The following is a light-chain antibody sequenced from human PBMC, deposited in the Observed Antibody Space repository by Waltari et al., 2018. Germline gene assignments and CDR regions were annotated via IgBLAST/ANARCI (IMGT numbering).Light chain of an antibody. CDR3: CSFTSRSTWV. CDR1: SRDVGGNNY. Sequence: QSALTQPPSVSGSPGQSITIPCTASSRDVGGNNYVSWYQQHPGKVPKLLIFDVSNRPSGVSNRFSGSKSGNTASLTISGLQAEDESDYYCCSFTSRSTWVFGGGTKLTVL. V-gene: IGLV2-14*01. CDR2: DVS. J-gene: IGLJ3*02.